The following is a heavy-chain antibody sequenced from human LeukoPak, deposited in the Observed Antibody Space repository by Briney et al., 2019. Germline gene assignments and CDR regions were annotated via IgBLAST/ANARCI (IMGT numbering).Heavy chain of an antibody. CDR1: GYTFTSYD. J-gene: IGHJ6*03. CDR2: MNPNSGNT. D-gene: IGHD6-13*01. Sequence: ASVKVSCKASGYTFTSYDINWVRQATGQGLEWMGWMNPNSGNTGYAQKFQGRVTMTRNTSISTAYMELSSLRSEDTAVYYCARESELDGYSSSWYSPLIFETNYYYYMDVWGKGTTVTISS. CDR3: ARESELDGYSSSWYSPLIFETNYYYYMDV. V-gene: IGHV1-8*01.